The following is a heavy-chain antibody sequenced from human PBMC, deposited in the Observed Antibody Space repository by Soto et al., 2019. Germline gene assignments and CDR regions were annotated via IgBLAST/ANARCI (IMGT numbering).Heavy chain of an antibody. J-gene: IGHJ4*02. V-gene: IGHV4-34*01. CDR3: AREKKGPSYSTVRWRPFDY. CDR2: INHSGST. Sequence: SETLSLTCAVYGGSFSGYYWSWIRQPPGKGLEWIGEINHSGSTNYNPSLKSRVTISVDTSKNQFSLKLSSVTAADTAVYYCAREKKGPSYSTVRWRPFDYWGQGTLVTVSS. D-gene: IGHD4-17*01. CDR1: GGSFSGYY.